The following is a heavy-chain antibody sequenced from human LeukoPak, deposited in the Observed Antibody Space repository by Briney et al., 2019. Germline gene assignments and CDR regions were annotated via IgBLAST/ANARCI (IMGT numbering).Heavy chain of an antibody. CDR3: ARGLTERGYSGYDSRYYFDY. J-gene: IGHJ4*02. Sequence: ASVKVSCKASGGTFSSYAISWVRQAPGQGLEWMGGIIPIFGTANYAQRFQGRVTITADKSTSTAYMELSSLRSEDTAVYYCARGLTERGYSGYDSRYYFDYWGQGTLVTVSS. D-gene: IGHD5-12*01. CDR1: GGTFSSYA. V-gene: IGHV1-69*06. CDR2: IIPIFGTA.